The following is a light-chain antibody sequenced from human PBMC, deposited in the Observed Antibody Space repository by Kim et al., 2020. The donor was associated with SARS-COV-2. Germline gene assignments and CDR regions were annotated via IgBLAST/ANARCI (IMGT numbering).Light chain of an antibody. V-gene: IGLV2-23*02. CDR3: CSYAGNSILV. CDR2: DVY. Sequence: QSALTQPASVSGSPGQSITISCTGTISDVGSYNLVSWYQQQQGKAPKLIIYDVYKRPSGVSNRFSGSKSGNTASLTISGLQAEDEADYSCCSYAGNSILVFGGGTKVTVL. J-gene: IGLJ2*01. CDR1: ISDVGSYNL.